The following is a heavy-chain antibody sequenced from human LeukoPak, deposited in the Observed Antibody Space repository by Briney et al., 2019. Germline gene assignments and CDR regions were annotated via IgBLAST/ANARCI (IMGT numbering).Heavy chain of an antibody. J-gene: IGHJ4*02. V-gene: IGHV3-33*01. CDR2: IWYDGSNE. CDR3: ARGYDSSGYSY. CDR1: GFTFRTYV. D-gene: IGHD3-22*01. Sequence: GGSLRLSRVAPGFTFRTYVMQWVRQVPGKGVEWVAVIWYDGSNEDYADSVKGRFTISRDNSKNTLYLQMNSLRAEDTAVYYCARGYDSSGYSYWGQGTLVTVSS.